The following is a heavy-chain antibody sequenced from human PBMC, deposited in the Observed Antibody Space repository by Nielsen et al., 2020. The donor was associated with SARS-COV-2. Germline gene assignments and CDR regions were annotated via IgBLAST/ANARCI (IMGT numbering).Heavy chain of an antibody. Sequence: GGSLRLSCSASGFVFSDHYMSWIRQAPGKGPEWVSYISNRGTYTNHADSLKGRFTISRDNAKNSLYLQMNSLRADDTAIYYCAKSGYCNGGICYSTEYFQDWGQGTLVTVSS. D-gene: IGHD2-15*01. CDR3: AKSGYCNGGICYSTEYFQD. CDR2: ISNRGTYT. J-gene: IGHJ1*01. V-gene: IGHV3-11*03. CDR1: GFVFSDHY.